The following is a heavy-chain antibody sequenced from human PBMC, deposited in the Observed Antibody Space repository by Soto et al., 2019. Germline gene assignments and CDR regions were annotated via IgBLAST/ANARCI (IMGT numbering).Heavy chain of an antibody. D-gene: IGHD6-25*01. CDR3: ARVNSSVNWFDP. V-gene: IGHV3-53*04. J-gene: IGHJ5*02. CDR1: WFTVSSDY. CDR2: IYSGGST. Sequence: GGSLRLSCAASWFTVSSDYMSWVRQAPGKGLEWVSVIYSGGSTYYADSVKGRFTISRHNSKNTLYLQMNSLRAEDTAVYYCARVNSSVNWFDPWGQGTLVTVSS.